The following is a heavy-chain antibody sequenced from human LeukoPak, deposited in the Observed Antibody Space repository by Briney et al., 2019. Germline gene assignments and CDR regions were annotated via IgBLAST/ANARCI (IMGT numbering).Heavy chain of an antibody. V-gene: IGHV4-39*07. J-gene: IGHJ2*01. CDR3: ARDWGVEWGTTSGSYGLPHWYFDL. D-gene: IGHD1-26*01. Sequence: SETLSLTCTVSGGAINSANYYWGWIRQPPGKGLEWIGSIYYSGSAYYSSSLKSRLTISVDTSKNQFSLKLRSVTAADTAVYYCARDWGVEWGTTSGSYGLPHWYFDLWGRGTLVTVSS. CDR1: GGAINSANYY. CDR2: IYYSGSA.